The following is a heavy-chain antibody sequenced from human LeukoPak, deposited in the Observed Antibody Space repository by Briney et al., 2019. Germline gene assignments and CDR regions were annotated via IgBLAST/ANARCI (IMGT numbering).Heavy chain of an antibody. V-gene: IGHV1-3*01. J-gene: IGHJ4*02. Sequence: ASVTVSCKASGYTFTSYAMHWVRQAPGQRLEWMGWINAGNGNTKYSQKFQGRVTITRDTSASTAYMDLSSLRSEDTAVYYCARNTETAIPLPYYFDYWGQGTLVTVSS. CDR2: INAGNGNT. CDR1: GYTFTSYA. D-gene: IGHD2-21*02. CDR3: ARNTETAIPLPYYFDY.